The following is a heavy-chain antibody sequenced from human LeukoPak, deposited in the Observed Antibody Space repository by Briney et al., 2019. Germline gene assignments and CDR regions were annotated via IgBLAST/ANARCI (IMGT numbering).Heavy chain of an antibody. V-gene: IGHV3-21*01. CDR3: ARVPQWLVAF. CDR1: GFTFSSYG. D-gene: IGHD6-19*01. CDR2: ISSSSSYI. Sequence: KPGGSLRLSCAASGFTFSSYGMNWVRQAPGKGLEWVSSISSSSSYIYYADSVKGRFTISRDNAKNSLYLQMNSLRAEDTAVYYCARVPQWLVAFWGQGTLVTVSS. J-gene: IGHJ4*02.